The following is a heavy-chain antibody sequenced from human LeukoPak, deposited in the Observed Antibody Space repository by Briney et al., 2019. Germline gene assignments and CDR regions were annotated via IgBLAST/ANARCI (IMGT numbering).Heavy chain of an antibody. CDR1: GGSFSGYY. Sequence: PSETLSLTCAVYGGSFSGYYWSWIRQPPGKGLEWVGEISYSGRTNYNPSLKSRLTISVDTSKNQFSLKLSSVTAADTGVYYCARGDVSSGYFLDYWGQGTLVTVSS. CDR2: ISYSGRT. D-gene: IGHD3-22*01. J-gene: IGHJ4*02. V-gene: IGHV4-34*01. CDR3: ARGDVSSGYFLDY.